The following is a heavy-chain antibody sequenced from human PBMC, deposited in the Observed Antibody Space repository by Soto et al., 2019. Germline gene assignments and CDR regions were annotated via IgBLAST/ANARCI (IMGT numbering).Heavy chain of an antibody. Sequence: VQLVESGGGLVKPGGSLRLSCAASGFTFRKAWKNWVRQAPGKGLEWVGRIKSKTDGGTTDYAAPVKGRFTISKDDAKNTLYLQMNSLKTEETAVYYCTTEDKPLPFLEGLLHSEDAFDIWGQGTMVTVSS. D-gene: IGHD3-3*01. CDR2: IKSKTDGGTT. CDR1: GFTFRKAW. V-gene: IGHV3-15*07. CDR3: TTEDKPLPFLEGLLHSEDAFDI. J-gene: IGHJ3*02.